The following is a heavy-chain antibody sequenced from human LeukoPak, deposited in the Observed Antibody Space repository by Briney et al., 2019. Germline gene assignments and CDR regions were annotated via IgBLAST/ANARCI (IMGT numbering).Heavy chain of an antibody. CDR3: AKDGLGIPVLDDFFDY. Sequence: GGSLRLSCAASGFTFSSYAMTWVRQAPGKGLEWVSATSGSGGSTYYADSVKGRFTISRDNSKNTLYLQVNSLRAEDTALYYCAKDGLGIPVLDDFFDYWGQGTLVTVSS. V-gene: IGHV3-23*01. CDR1: GFTFSSYA. J-gene: IGHJ4*02. CDR2: TSGSGGST. D-gene: IGHD6-19*01.